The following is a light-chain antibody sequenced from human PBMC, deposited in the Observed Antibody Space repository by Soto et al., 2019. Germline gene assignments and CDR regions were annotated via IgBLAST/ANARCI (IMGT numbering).Light chain of an antibody. CDR2: KVS. J-gene: IGKJ5*01. V-gene: IGKV2-30*02. Sequence: DIVMTQSPLSLPFTLGQRSSISWGSNQSLLHGYGIAYFSCFQQRPGRPPRRLIYKVSNRDSGVPARFSGSGSGTDFALNISRVEAEDVGVYYCLQGTHWPITFGQGTRLEIK. CDR1: QSLLHGYGIAY. CDR3: LQGTHWPIT.